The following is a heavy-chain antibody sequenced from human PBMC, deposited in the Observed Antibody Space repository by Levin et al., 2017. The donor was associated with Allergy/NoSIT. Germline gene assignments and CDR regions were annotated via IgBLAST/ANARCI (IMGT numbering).Heavy chain of an antibody. Sequence: SETLSLTCAVYGGSFSGYYWSWIRQPPGKGLEWIGEINHSGSTNYNPSLKSRVTISVDTSKNQFSLKLSSVTAADTAVYYCARSVLADCTGGVCNVPYRYFDYWGQGTLVTVSS. V-gene: IGHV4-34*01. CDR1: GGSFSGYY. CDR2: INHSGST. CDR3: ARSVLADCTGGVCNVPYRYFDY. D-gene: IGHD2-8*02. J-gene: IGHJ4*02.